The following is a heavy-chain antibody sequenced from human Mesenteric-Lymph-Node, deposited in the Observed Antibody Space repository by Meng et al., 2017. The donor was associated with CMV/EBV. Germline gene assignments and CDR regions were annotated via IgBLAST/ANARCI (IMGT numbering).Heavy chain of an antibody. CDR1: GLTFDDYA. CDR3: ANKIQYYFDY. CDR2: IRYDGSNK. D-gene: IGHD5-18*01. J-gene: IGHJ4*02. Sequence: GESLKISCAASGLTFDDYAIHWVRQAPGKGLEWVAFIRYDGSNKYYADSVKGRFTISRDNSKNTLYLQMNSLRAEDTAVYYCANKIQYYFDYWGQGTLVTVSS. V-gene: IGHV3-30*02.